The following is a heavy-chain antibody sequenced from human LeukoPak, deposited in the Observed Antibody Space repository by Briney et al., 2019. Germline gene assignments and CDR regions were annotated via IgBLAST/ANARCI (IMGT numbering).Heavy chain of an antibody. CDR2: INPNSGGT. V-gene: IGHV1-2*02. Sequence: ASVKVSCKASGYTFTGYYMHWVRQAPGQGLEWMGWINPNSGGTNYAQKFQGRVTMTRDTSISTAYMELSRLRSDDTAVYYCARLGLRAMVTTPYYYYYYGMDVWGQGTTVTVSS. D-gene: IGHD4-17*01. CDR1: GYTFTGYY. CDR3: ARLGLRAMVTTPYYYYYYGMDV. J-gene: IGHJ6*02.